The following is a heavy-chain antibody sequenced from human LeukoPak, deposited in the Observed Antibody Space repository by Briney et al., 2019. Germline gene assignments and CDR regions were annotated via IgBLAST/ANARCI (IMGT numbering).Heavy chain of an antibody. CDR1: GGSISSYY. D-gene: IGHD3-22*01. CDR2: IYYSGGT. Sequence: SETLSLTCTVSGGSISSYYWSWIRQPPGKGLEWIGYIYYSGGTNYNPSLKSRVTISVDTSKNQFSLKLSSVTAADTAVYYCARGRLGSPYYYDSSGYYYFDYWGQGTLVTVSS. J-gene: IGHJ4*02. V-gene: IGHV4-59*01. CDR3: ARGRLGSPYYYDSSGYYYFDY.